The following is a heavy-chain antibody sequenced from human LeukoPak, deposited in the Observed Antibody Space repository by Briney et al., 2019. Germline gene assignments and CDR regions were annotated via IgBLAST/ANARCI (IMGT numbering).Heavy chain of an antibody. CDR2: IYGADAA. D-gene: IGHD6-13*01. V-gene: IGHV3-66*02. CDR3: VTSTGQQFIPYDY. Sequence: GGSLRLSCAASGFNVSSNYMTWIRQAPGKGLEWVSLIYGADAAYYAESVRGRFMISRDNLKNTLFLQMNSLRVEDTALYYCVTSTGQQFIPYDYWGQRTHATVSS. J-gene: IGHJ4*02. CDR1: GFNVSSNY.